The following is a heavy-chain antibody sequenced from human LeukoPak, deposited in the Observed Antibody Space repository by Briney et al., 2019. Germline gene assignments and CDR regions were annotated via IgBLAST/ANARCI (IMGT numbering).Heavy chain of an antibody. D-gene: IGHD4-17*01. CDR3: ARGDFNDNGDYVDAFDI. CDR1: GFTFSSYG. CDR2: IRSDGSNK. Sequence: GGSLRLSCAASGFTFSSYGMHWVRQAPGKGLEWVAFIRSDGSNKYYADSVKGRFTISRDNSKNTLYLQMNSLRAEDTAVYYCARGDFNDNGDYVDAFDIWGHGTMVTVSS. V-gene: IGHV3-30*02. J-gene: IGHJ3*02.